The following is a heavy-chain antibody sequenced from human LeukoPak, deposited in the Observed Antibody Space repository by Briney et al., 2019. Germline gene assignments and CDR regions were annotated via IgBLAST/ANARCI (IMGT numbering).Heavy chain of an antibody. Sequence: ASVKVSCKVSGYTLTELAIHWVRQAPGKGLKWMGGFDPENAETLYAQKFQGRVTMSEDISTDTAYMELSSLRSEDTALYYCATARSVITFGGVIVTEVEYFQHWGQGTLVTVSS. V-gene: IGHV1-24*01. D-gene: IGHD3-16*02. J-gene: IGHJ1*01. CDR2: FDPENAET. CDR3: ATARSVITFGGVIVTEVEYFQH. CDR1: GYTLTELA.